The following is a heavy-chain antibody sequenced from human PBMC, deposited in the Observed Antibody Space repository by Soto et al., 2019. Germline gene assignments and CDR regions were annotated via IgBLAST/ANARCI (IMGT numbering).Heavy chain of an antibody. CDR1: GFSFSDHY. CDR2: ISHDGITR. J-gene: IGHJ4*02. V-gene: IGHV3-11*01. CDR3: AGDPYYYDSYY. Sequence: GGSLRLSCATSGFSFSDHYMTWIRQAPGKGLEWVSYISHDGITRHYADSVKGRFTVSRGNAQNSLYLQMNSLRVEDTAVYYCAGDPYYYDSYYWGRGALVTVSS. D-gene: IGHD3-10*01.